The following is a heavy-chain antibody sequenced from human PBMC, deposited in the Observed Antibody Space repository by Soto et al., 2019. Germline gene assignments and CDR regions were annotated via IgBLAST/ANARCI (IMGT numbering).Heavy chain of an antibody. Sequence: QVQLQESGPGLVRPSQTLSLTCTVSGDSINSGAYYWSWIRQHPGKGLEWIAYIHYSGTIYYNQSIQSRITISIVITKNQLSLKLSSVTAADTAVYYCARVAQQLVRYHFDSWGQGTLVTVSS. D-gene: IGHD1-1*01. V-gene: IGHV4-31*03. J-gene: IGHJ4*02. CDR2: IHYSGTI. CDR1: GDSINSGAYY. CDR3: ARVAQQLVRYHFDS.